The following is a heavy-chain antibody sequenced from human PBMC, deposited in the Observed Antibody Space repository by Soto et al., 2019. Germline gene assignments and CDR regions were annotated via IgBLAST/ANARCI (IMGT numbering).Heavy chain of an antibody. D-gene: IGHD6-13*01. CDR1: GGTFSSYA. CDR3: AREVNSDGPEINXAAAPPRTGVYYYGMDV. V-gene: IGHV1-69*13. Sequence: SVQVSCKASGGTFSSYAISWVRQAPGQGLEWMGGIIPIFGTANYAQKFQGRVTITADESTSTAYMELSSLRSEDTAVYYCAREVNSDGPEINXAAAPPRTGVYYYGMDVWGPGTTVTVSS. J-gene: IGHJ6*02. CDR2: IIPIFGTA.